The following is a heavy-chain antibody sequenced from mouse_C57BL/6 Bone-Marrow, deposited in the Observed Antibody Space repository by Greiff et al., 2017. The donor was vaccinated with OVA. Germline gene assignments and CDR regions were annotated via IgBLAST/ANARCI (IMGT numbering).Heavy chain of an antibody. CDR3: EGIYLDYFDY. CDR1: GYTFTRSW. CDR2: IYPGSGSN. J-gene: IGHJ2*01. Sequence: VQLQQSGAELVKPGASVKMSCKASGYTFTRSWITWVKQRPGQGLEWIGDIYPGSGSNNYNEKFKNKATLTVDTSSSTAYMQLISLTSEDSAVYYCEGIYLDYFDYWGQGTTLTVSS. D-gene: IGHD5-5*01. V-gene: IGHV1-55*01.